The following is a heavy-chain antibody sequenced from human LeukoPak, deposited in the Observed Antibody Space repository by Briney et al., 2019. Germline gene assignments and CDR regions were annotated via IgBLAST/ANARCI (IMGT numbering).Heavy chain of an antibody. CDR3: ARGKEYCGGDCFSSWYFDL. Sequence: SETLSLTCAVYGGPFSGYYWSWIRQSPGKGLEWIGEINQSGSTTYKPSLKGRVTISVDTFKTQFSLKLSSVTAADTAVYYCARGKEYCGGDCFSSWYFDLWGRGTLVTVSS. D-gene: IGHD2-21*02. CDR1: GGPFSGYY. J-gene: IGHJ2*01. V-gene: IGHV4-34*01. CDR2: INQSGST.